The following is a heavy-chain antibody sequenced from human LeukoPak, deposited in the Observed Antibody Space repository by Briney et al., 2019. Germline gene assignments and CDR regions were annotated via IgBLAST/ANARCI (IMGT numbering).Heavy chain of an antibody. Sequence: GGSLRLSCAASGFTFSSYGMHWVRQAPGKGLEWVAFIRYDGSNKYYADSVKGRFTISRDNSKNTLYLQMNSLRAEDTAVYYCAKDMEPTAGFFDYWGQGTLVTVSS. V-gene: IGHV3-30*02. CDR3: AKDMEPTAGFFDY. J-gene: IGHJ4*02. D-gene: IGHD6-13*01. CDR2: IRYDGSNK. CDR1: GFTFSSYG.